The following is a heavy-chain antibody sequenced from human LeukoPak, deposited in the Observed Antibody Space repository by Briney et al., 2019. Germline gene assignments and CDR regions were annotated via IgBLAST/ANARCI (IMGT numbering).Heavy chain of an antibody. CDR2: IYPGDSDT. D-gene: IGHD5-12*01. V-gene: IGHV5-51*01. CDR1: GYRFTSYW. CDR3: ARHQGEGDSGYDFDY. J-gene: IGHJ4*02. Sequence: GESLKISCKGSGYRFTSYWIGWVRPMPGKGLEWMGIIYPGDSDTRYSPSFQGQVTISADKSISTAYLQWSSLKASDTAMYYCARHQGEGDSGYDFDYWGQGTLVTVSS.